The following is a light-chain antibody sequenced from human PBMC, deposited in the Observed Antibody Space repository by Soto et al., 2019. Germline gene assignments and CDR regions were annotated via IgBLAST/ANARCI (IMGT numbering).Light chain of an antibody. CDR1: SSDINSYKF. CDR2: EDD. Sequence: QSALTQPASVSASPGQSITISCTGSSSDINSYKFVSWYQVLPGKAPKLIIYEDDYLPPEISSRFSASKSGNTASLTISGGQLEDDSHYFCCSYTKANTGVFGGGTKLNVL. J-gene: IGLJ3*02. CDR3: CSYTKANTGV. V-gene: IGLV2-14*01.